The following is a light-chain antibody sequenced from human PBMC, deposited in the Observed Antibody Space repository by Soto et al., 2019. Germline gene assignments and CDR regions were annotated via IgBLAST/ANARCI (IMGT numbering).Light chain of an antibody. CDR3: QQYNNWPPG. Sequence: EIVMTQSPATLSVSPGERATLSCRASQSVSSDLAWYQQKPGQAPRLLIYGASTRATGIPARFSGSGSATEFTLTISSLQSEDFAVYYCQQYNNWPPGFGPGTKVDFK. V-gene: IGKV3-15*01. J-gene: IGKJ3*01. CDR2: GAS. CDR1: QSVSSD.